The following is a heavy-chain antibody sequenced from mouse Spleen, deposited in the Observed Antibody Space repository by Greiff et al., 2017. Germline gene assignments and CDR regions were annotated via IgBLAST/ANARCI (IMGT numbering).Heavy chain of an antibody. J-gene: IGHJ4*01. V-gene: IGHV14-3*02. D-gene: IGHD2-4*01. CDR3: ARVLYDYDVGYYAMDY. Sequence: EVQLQESGAELVKPGASVKLSCTASGFNIKDTYMHWVKQRPEQGLEWIGRIDPANGNTKYDPKFQGKATITADTSSNTAYLQLSSLTSEDTAVYYCARVLYDYDVGYYAMDYWGQGTSVTVSS. CDR2: IDPANGNT. CDR1: GFNIKDTY.